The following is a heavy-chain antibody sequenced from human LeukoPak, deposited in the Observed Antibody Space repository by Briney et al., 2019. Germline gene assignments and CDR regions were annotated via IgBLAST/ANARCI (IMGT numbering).Heavy chain of an antibody. CDR2: ISGYNVNT. CDR3: ARETRESFDH. J-gene: IGHJ4*02. V-gene: IGHV1-18*01. CDR1: AYTFHTYG. D-gene: IGHD1-26*01. Sequence: ASVKVSCKHFAYTFHTYGFSWLLQAPGQGLEWMGWISGYNVNTYCEEKLQGRVTMTFDTSTGTAYMELRSLRSDDTAVYYCARETRESFDHWGQGTLVTVSS.